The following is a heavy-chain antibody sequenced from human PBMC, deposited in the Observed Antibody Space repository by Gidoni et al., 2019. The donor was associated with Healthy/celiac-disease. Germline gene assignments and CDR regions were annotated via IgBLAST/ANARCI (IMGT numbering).Heavy chain of an antibody. D-gene: IGHD3-22*01. J-gene: IGHJ3*02. CDR2: ISSSSSYI. V-gene: IGHV3-21*01. CDR1: GFTFSSYS. Sequence: EVQLVESGGGLVKPGGSLRLSCAASGFTFSSYSMNWVRQAPGKGLEWVSSISSSSSYIYYADSVKGRFTISRENAKNSLYLQMNSRRAEDTAVYYCARDFRRLGGGDDSSGTGAFDIWGQGTMVTVSS. CDR3: ARDFRRLGGGDDSSGTGAFDI.